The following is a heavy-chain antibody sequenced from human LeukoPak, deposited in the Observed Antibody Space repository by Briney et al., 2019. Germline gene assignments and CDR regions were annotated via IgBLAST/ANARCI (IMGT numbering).Heavy chain of an antibody. Sequence: GSLRLSCAASGFPFSSYSMNWVRQAPGKGLEWVSSISSSSSYIYYADSVKGRFTISRDNAKNSLYLQMNSLRAEDTAVYYCARDRVLYTTDAFDIWGQGTMVTVSS. J-gene: IGHJ3*02. CDR2: ISSSSSYI. CDR3: ARDRVLYTTDAFDI. CDR1: GFPFSSYS. V-gene: IGHV3-21*01. D-gene: IGHD1-1*01.